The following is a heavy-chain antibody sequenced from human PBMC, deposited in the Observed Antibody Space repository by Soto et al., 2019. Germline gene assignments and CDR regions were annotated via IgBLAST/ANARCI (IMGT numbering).Heavy chain of an antibody. CDR2: ISGDGSDK. D-gene: IGHD6-19*01. J-gene: IGHJ4*02. CDR1: GFTFSDFG. V-gene: IGHV3-30*18. Sequence: QVQVVESVGGVVQPERSLRLSCAISGFTFSDFGMHWVRQAPGKGLEWVAAISGDGSDKYYVGSVQGRFTISRDNTKNALYLQMNSLRSEDTAVYYCAKGTAVARQHFANWGQGTLVIVSS. CDR3: AKGTAVARQHFAN.